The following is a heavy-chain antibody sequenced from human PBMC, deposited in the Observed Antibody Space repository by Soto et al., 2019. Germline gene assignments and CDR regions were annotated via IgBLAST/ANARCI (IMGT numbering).Heavy chain of an antibody. D-gene: IGHD4-17*01. J-gene: IGHJ4*02. V-gene: IGHV3-64*01. CDR1: GFIFSAYP. Sequence: EVQLVESGGGLVQPGGSLRLSCAASGFIFSAYPMHWVRQAPGKGLEYVSAIRTNGGSTYYANSVKGRFTISRDNSKNTLYLQMGSLRAEDMAIYYRARCDDYVPFDYWGQGTVVTVSS. CDR2: IRTNGGST. CDR3: ARCDDYVPFDY.